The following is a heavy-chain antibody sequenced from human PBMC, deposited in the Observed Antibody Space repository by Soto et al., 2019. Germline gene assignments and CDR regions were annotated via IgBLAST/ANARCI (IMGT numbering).Heavy chain of an antibody. Sequence: QVQLQESGPGLVKPSQTLSLTCTVSGGSINSGGHYWSWIRQHPGKALEWVGYIYYSGRTYNNPSLNGRLSVSLDRSKNQFPLILTSATAADTAVYFCASGRSASGGGISLRYFDYWGQGTLVTVSS. V-gene: IGHV4-31*03. CDR1: GGSINSGGHY. CDR3: ASGRSASGGGISLRYFDY. CDR2: IYYSGRT. D-gene: IGHD3-16*02. J-gene: IGHJ4*02.